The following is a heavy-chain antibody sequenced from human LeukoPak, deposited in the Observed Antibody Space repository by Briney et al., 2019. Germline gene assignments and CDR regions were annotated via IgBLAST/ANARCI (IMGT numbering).Heavy chain of an antibody. V-gene: IGHV1-18*01. CDR2: ISAYNGNT. J-gene: IGHJ4*02. CDR1: GYTFISYG. Sequence: ASVKVSCKASGYTFISYGICWVRQAPGQGLEWMGWISAYNGNTNYAQKFQGRVTMTTDTSTSTAYMELRSLRSDDTAVYYCARGEVGGSYGIAFDYWGQGTLVTVSS. CDR3: ARGEVGGSYGIAFDY. D-gene: IGHD1-26*01.